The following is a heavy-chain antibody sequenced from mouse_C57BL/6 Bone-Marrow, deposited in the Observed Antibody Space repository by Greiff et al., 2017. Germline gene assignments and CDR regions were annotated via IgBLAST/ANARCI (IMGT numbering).Heavy chain of an antibody. V-gene: IGHV1-81*01. CDR2: IYPRSGNT. Sequence: QVQLQQSGAELARPGASVKLSCKASGYTFTSYGISWVKQRTGQGLEWIGEIYPRSGNTYYNEKFKGKATLTADKSSSTAYMELRSLTSEDSAVYFCARGFITTLDYWGQETSVTVSS. D-gene: IGHD1-1*01. CDR1: GYTFTSYG. CDR3: ARGFITTLDY. J-gene: IGHJ4*01.